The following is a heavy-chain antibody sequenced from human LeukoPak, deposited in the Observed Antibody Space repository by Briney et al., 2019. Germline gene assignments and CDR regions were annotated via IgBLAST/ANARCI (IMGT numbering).Heavy chain of an antibody. CDR3: ARDRSIAARLPGD. CDR2: INPNSGGT. V-gene: IGHV1-2*02. J-gene: IGHJ4*02. CDR1: GYTFTGYY. D-gene: IGHD6-6*01. Sequence: ASVKVSCKASGYTFTGYYMHWVRQAPGQGLEWMGWINPNSGGTNYAQKFQGRVTMTRDTSISTAYMELSRLRSDDTAVYYCARDRSIAARLPGDWGQGTLVTVSS.